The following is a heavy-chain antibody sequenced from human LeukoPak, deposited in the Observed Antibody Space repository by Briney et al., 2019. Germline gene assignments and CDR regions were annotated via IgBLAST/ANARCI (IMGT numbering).Heavy chain of an antibody. J-gene: IGHJ4*02. CDR2: IYYSGTT. CDR3: ARGANWGSPDY. V-gene: IGHV4-31*03. Sequence: PSQTLSLTCTVSGGSISSGGYYWSWIRQHPGKGLEWIGYIYYSGTTSYNPSLKSRVTISLDTSKNQFSLKLSSVTAADTAVYYCARGANWGSPDYWGQGTLVTVSS. CDR1: GGSISSGGYY. D-gene: IGHD7-27*01.